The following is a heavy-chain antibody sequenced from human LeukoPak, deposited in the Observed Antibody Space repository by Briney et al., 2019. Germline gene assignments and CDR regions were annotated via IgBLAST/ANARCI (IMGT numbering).Heavy chain of an antibody. CDR2: IYYSGST. Sequence: SETLSLTCTVSGGSISSGDYYWSWIRQPPGKGLEWIGYIYYSGSTYYNPSLKSRVTISVDTSKNQFSLKLSSVTAADTAVYYCARVAGYCSSTSCPHGDVWGQGTTVTVSS. V-gene: IGHV4-30-4*01. CDR1: GGSISSGDYY. D-gene: IGHD2-2*01. J-gene: IGHJ6*02. CDR3: ARVAGYCSSTSCPHGDV.